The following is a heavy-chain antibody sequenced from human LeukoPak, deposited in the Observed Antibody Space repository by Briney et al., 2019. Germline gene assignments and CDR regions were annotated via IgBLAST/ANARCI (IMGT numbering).Heavy chain of an antibody. J-gene: IGHJ5*02. CDR2: IYHSGST. Sequence: SETLSLTCTVSGYSISSGYYWGWIRQPPGKGLEWIGSIYHSGSTYYNPSLESRVTISVDTSKNQFSLKLSSVTAADTAVYYCARDRISVTDPPNWFDPWGQGTLVTVSS. D-gene: IGHD2-21*02. CDR1: GYSISSGYY. CDR3: ARDRISVTDPPNWFDP. V-gene: IGHV4-38-2*02.